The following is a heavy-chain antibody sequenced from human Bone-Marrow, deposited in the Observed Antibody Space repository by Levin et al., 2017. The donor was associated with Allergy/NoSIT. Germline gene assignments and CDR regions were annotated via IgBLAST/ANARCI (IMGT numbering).Heavy chain of an antibody. CDR3: ASADYGDWPGFDY. D-gene: IGHD4-17*01. Sequence: GASVKVSCKASVYTLSRSGITWVRQAPGQGLEWMGWISAHNANTNYAQKLQGRVTMTTDTSTSTAYMELRSLRFDDTAVYYCASADYGDWPGFDYWGQGTLVTVSS. V-gene: IGHV1-18*01. CDR2: ISAHNANT. J-gene: IGHJ4*02. CDR1: VYTLSRSG.